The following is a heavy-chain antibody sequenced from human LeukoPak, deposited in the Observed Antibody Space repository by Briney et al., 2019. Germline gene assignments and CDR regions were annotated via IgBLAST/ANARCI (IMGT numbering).Heavy chain of an antibody. CDR1: GLTISSYA. CDR2: ISGNGGGT. D-gene: IGHD6-13*01. V-gene: IGHV3-23*01. CDR3: AKSFGYSRSWFDN. Sequence: GGSLRLSCAASGLTISSYATSWLRQAPGKRLEWVSGISGNGGGTYYADSVKGRFTISRDNSKNTLYLQMNSLRVGDTAVYYCAKSFGYSRSWFDNWGQGTLVTVSS. J-gene: IGHJ4*02.